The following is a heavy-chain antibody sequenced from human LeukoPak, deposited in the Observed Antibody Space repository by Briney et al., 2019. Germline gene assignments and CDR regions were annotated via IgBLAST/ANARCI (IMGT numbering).Heavy chain of an antibody. CDR1: GFTFSSYG. CDR3: ARGLSYYDFWSGHGTDY. V-gene: IGHV3-33*01. J-gene: IGHJ4*02. D-gene: IGHD3-3*01. CDR2: IWYDGSNK. Sequence: PGGSLRLSCAASGFTFSSYGMHWVRQAPGKGLEWVAVIWYDGSNKYYADSAKGRFTISRDNSKNTLYLQMNSLRAEDTAVYYCARGLSYYDFWSGHGTDYWGQGTLVTVSS.